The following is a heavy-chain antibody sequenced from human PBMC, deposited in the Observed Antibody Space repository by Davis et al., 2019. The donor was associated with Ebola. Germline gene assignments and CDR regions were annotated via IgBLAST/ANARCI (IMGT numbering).Heavy chain of an antibody. CDR3: ARDSGTGVAASGYFDA. CDR2: ISYDGARK. J-gene: IGHJ4*02. V-gene: IGHV3-30-3*01. Sequence: GESLKISCVASGFTFFNYPMHWVRQAPGKGLEWVAVISYDGARKYYADSVKGRFTISRDNSKNTLFLQMNSLSAEDTALYYCARDSGTGVAASGYFDAWGQGTLVTVSS. D-gene: IGHD6-13*01. CDR1: GFTFFNYP.